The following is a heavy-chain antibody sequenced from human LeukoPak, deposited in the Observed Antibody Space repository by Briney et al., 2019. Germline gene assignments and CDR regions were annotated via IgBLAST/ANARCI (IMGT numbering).Heavy chain of an antibody. Sequence: SETLSLTCTVSGGSISSYYWSWIRQPPGKGLEWIGYIYYSGSTNCNPSLKSRVTISVDTSKNQFSLKLSSVTAADTAVYYCARAGYDSSGYYPYYYYYYMDVWGKGTTVTVSS. CDR1: GGSISSYY. J-gene: IGHJ6*03. V-gene: IGHV4-59*01. CDR3: ARAGYDSSGYYPYYYYYYMDV. D-gene: IGHD3-22*01. CDR2: IYYSGST.